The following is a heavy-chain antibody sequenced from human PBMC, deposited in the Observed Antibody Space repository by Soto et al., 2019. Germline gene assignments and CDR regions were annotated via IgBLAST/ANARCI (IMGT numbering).Heavy chain of an antibody. J-gene: IGHJ6*02. Sequence: PSETLSLTCAVYGGSLTGNYWSWIRQPPGKGLEWIGEINHSGSTNYNPSLKSRVTISVDTSKNQFSLKLSSVTAADTAVYYCASKLAATVTDYYGMDVWGQGTTVT. CDR3: ASKLAATVTDYYGMDV. V-gene: IGHV4-34*01. CDR1: GGSLTGNY. D-gene: IGHD4-17*01. CDR2: INHSGST.